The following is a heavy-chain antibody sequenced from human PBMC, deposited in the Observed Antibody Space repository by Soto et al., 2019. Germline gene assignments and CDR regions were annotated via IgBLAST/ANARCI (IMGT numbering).Heavy chain of an antibody. Sequence: QVQLQQWGAGLLKPSETLSLTCAVYGGSFSGYYWSWIRQPPGKGLEWIGEINHSGSTNYNPSLKSRVTISVDTSKNQFSLKLSSVTAADTAVYYCARGLTRMYSGSYYGGGNYYYYGMDVWGQGTTVTVSS. J-gene: IGHJ6*02. CDR2: INHSGST. V-gene: IGHV4-34*01. D-gene: IGHD1-26*01. CDR1: GGSFSGYY. CDR3: ARGLTRMYSGSYYGGGNYYYYGMDV.